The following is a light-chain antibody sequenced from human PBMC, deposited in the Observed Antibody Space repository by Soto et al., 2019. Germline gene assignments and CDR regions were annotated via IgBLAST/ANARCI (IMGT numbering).Light chain of an antibody. V-gene: IGLV1-47*01. J-gene: IGLJ1*01. Sequence: QSVLTQPPSASGTPGQRVTISCSGSSSNIGSNYVYWYQQLPGTAPKLLIYRNNQRPSGVPDRFSGSKSGTSASLAISGLRSEDEADYYCEAWDDSLSGPVFGTGTKVTVL. CDR1: SSNIGSNY. CDR2: RNN. CDR3: EAWDDSLSGPV.